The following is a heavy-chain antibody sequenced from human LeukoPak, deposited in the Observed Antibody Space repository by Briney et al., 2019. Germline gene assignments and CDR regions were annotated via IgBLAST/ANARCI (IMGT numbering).Heavy chain of an antibody. D-gene: IGHD2-2*01. CDR1: GGSFSGYY. CDR3: ARGRAQLLFYGMDV. Sequence: TPSETLSLTCAVYGGSFSGYYWSWIRQPPGKGLEWIGEINHSGSTNYNPSLKSRVTISVDTSKNQFSLKLSSVTAADTAVYYCARGRAQLLFYGMDVWGQGTTVTVSS. J-gene: IGHJ6*02. CDR2: INHSGST. V-gene: IGHV4-34*01.